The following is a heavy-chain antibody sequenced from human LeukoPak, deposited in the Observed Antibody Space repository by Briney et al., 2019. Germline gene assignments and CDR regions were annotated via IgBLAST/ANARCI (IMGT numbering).Heavy chain of an antibody. CDR1: GYTLTELS. V-gene: IGHV1-24*01. J-gene: IGHJ4*02. CDR3: ATTRQDYSNYFDY. Sequence: ASVTVSCKVSGYTLTELSMHWVRQAPGKPLEWLGGFDPEDGETIYAQKLQGRVTITEYTSTDTAYMELSSLRSEDTAVYYCATTRQDYSNYFDYWGQGTLVTVSS. CDR2: FDPEDGET. D-gene: IGHD4-11*01.